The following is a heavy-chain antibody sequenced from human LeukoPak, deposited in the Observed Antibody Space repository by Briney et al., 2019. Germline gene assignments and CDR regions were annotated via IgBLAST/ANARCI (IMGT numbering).Heavy chain of an antibody. CDR3: ATYRQVLLLFES. V-gene: IGHV3-23*01. CDR2: IFPSGGEI. CDR1: GFTFSTFA. D-gene: IGHD2-8*02. Sequence: GGSLRLSCEASGFTFSTFAMIWVRQPPGKGLEWVSSIFPSGGEIHYADSVRGRFTISRDNSKSTLSLQMNSLRAEDTAIYYCATYRQVLLLFESWGQGTLVTVSS. J-gene: IGHJ4*02.